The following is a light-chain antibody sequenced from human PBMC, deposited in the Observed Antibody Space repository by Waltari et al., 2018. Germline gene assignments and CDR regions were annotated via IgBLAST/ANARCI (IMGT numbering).Light chain of an antibody. V-gene: IGLV2-14*01. Sequence: QSALTQPASVSGSPGQSITISCSGTDSDVGAYDFVSWYQQHPGKAPHLIIYEVSNRASGISNRFSASKSGNTASLTISGLQAEGEADYYCSSYTTSSAPGVFGTGTRVTVL. CDR3: SSYTTSSAPGV. J-gene: IGLJ1*01. CDR1: DSDVGAYDF. CDR2: EVS.